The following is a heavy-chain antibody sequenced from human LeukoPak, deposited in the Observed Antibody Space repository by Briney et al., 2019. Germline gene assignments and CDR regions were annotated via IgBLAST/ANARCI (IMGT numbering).Heavy chain of an antibody. J-gene: IGHJ5*02. V-gene: IGHV5-51*01. Sequence: GESLKISCKGSGYSFTSYWIGWVRQMPGKGLEWMGIIYPGDSDTRYSPSFQGQVTISADKSISTAYLQWSGLKASDTAMYYCARLGDLIAAAGTRTGWFDPWGQGTLVTVSS. CDR3: ARLGDLIAAAGTRTGWFDP. CDR2: IYPGDSDT. CDR1: GYSFTSYW. D-gene: IGHD6-13*01.